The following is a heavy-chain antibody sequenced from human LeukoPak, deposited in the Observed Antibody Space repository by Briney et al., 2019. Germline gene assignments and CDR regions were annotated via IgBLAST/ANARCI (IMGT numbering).Heavy chain of an antibody. CDR3: ARSGWDIRYFDY. Sequence: SETLSLTCTVSGGSISSSSYYWGWIRQPPGKGLEWIGSIYYSGSTYYNPSLKSRVTISVDTSKNQFSLKLSSVTAADTAVYYCARSGWDIRYFDYWGQGTLVTVSS. CDR2: IYYSGST. V-gene: IGHV4-39*01. D-gene: IGHD2-15*01. J-gene: IGHJ4*02. CDR1: GGSISSSSYY.